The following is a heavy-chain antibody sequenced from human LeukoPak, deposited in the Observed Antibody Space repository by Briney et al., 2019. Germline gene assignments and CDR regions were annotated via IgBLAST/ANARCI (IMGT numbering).Heavy chain of an antibody. CDR2: IIPVFGTP. J-gene: IGHJ4*02. V-gene: IGHV1-69*05. CDR1: GGTFNTYA. D-gene: IGHD4-17*01. CDR3: ARIEGDYGVFVF. Sequence: SVKVSCKASGGTFNTYAFNWVRQAPGQGLEWMGRIIPVFGTPHYAQKYQGRFTITTDEFASTVYMELSSLRSQDTAIYYCARIEGDYGVFVFWGQGTLVTVSS.